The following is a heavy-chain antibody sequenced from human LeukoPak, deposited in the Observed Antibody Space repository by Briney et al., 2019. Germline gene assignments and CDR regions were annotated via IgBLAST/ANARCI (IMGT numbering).Heavy chain of an antibody. J-gene: IGHJ4*02. CDR1: RGSFSGYY. CDR3: ARGFETISFDY. CDR2: INHSGTT. V-gene: IGHV4-34*01. Sequence: SETLSLTCAVYRGSFSGYYWSWIRQPPGKGLEWIGEINHSGTTNYNPSLKSRVTISVDTSKNQVSLDLNSVTAADTAVYYCARGFETISFDYWGQGALVTVSS. D-gene: IGHD3-3*02.